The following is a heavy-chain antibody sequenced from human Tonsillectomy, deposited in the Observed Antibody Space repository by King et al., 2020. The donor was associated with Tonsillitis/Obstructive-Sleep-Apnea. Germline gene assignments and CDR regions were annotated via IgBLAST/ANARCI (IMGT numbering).Heavy chain of an antibody. CDR2: INHSGST. CDR1: GGSFSGYY. V-gene: IGHV4-34*01. Sequence: VQLQQWGAGLLKPSEPLSLTCAVSGGSFSGYYWSWLRQPPGKGLEWIGEINHSGSTYYIPSLKSRVTISLDTSKNQFSLNLISATAADTAVYFCARAAPAVYDAFDIWGQGTMVTVSS. D-gene: IGHD6-25*01. J-gene: IGHJ3*02. CDR3: ARAAPAVYDAFDI.